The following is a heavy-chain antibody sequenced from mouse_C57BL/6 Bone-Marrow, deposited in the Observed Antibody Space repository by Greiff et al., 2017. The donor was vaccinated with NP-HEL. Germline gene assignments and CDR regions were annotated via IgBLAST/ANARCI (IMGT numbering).Heavy chain of an antibody. D-gene: IGHD2-10*01. CDR1: GYTFTSYG. J-gene: IGHJ2*01. CDR3: ARRTYYGNYVGYYFDY. Sequence: QVQLQPSGAELARPGASVKLSCKASGYTFTSYGISWVKQRTGQGLEWIGEIYPRSGNTYYNEKFKGKATLTADKSSSTAYMELRSLTSEDSAVYFCARRTYYGNYVGYYFDYWGQGTTLTVSS. V-gene: IGHV1-81*01. CDR2: IYPRSGNT.